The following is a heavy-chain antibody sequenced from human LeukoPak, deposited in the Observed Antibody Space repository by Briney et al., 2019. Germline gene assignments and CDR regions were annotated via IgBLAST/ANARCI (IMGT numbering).Heavy chain of an antibody. D-gene: IGHD3-3*01. CDR3: VASRWSGALDF. J-gene: IGHJ4*02. CDR2: SDRDGVVR. CDR1: SIRFADHW. Sequence: PGGPLRLSCVGSSIRFADHWMLWVRQVPGEPPAWVARSDRDGVVREYADSVKGRFTIPRDNARNTIHLEMNRLKVEDTAIYYCVASRWSGALDFWGQGSLVTVSS. V-gene: IGHV3-74*01.